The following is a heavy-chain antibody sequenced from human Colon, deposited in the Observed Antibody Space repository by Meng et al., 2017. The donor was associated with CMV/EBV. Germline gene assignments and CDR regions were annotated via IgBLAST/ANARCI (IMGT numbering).Heavy chain of an antibody. Sequence: GESLKISCVASGFNFKVYTMNWVRQAPGKGLEWIASISGSNDFIYYADSVKGRFTVSRDNAKNSLHLQINSLRVEDTAVYYCARLGGVPAALLLWGQGTTVTVSS. CDR3: ARLGGVPAALLL. D-gene: IGHD2-2*01. CDR2: ISGSNDFI. J-gene: IGHJ6*02. CDR1: GFNFKVYT. V-gene: IGHV3-21*01.